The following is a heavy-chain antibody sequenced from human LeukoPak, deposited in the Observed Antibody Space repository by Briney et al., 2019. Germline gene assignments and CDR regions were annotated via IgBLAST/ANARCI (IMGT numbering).Heavy chain of an antibody. CDR2: IRSKAYGGTT. V-gene: IGHV3-49*03. D-gene: IGHD2-15*01. Sequence: GRSLRLSCTASGFTFGDYAMSWFRQAPGKGLEWVGCIRSKAYGGTTEYAASVKGRFTISRDDSKSIAYLQMNSLKTEDTAVYYCTRDGLGYCSGGSCGSAEYFQHWGQGTLVTVSS. J-gene: IGHJ1*01. CDR1: GFTFGDYA. CDR3: TRDGLGYCSGGSCGSAEYFQH.